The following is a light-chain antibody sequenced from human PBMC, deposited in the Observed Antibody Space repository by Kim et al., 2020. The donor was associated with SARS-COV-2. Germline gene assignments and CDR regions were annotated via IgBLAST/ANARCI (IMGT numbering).Light chain of an antibody. Sequence: GQSRTISCTGTSSDVGSYNLVSWYQQHPGKAPKLMIYEVSKRPSGVSNRFSGSKSGNTASLTISGLQAEDEADYYCCSYAGSSTYVFGTGTKVTVL. CDR1: SSDVGSYNL. J-gene: IGLJ1*01. CDR3: CSYAGSSTYV. V-gene: IGLV2-23*02. CDR2: EVS.